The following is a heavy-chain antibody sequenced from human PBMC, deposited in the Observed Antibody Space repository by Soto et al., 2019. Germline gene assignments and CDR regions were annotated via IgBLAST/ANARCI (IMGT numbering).Heavy chain of an antibody. V-gene: IGHV3-73*01. D-gene: IGHD6-19*01. J-gene: IGHJ4*02. CDR2: IRSKTNSYAT. Sequence: GSLRLSCAASGFTFGGSAMHWVRQASGKGLEWVGHIRSKTNSYATAYAESVKGRFTISRDDSMNTAYLQMNSLKTEDTAVYFCTRQTDAVQWLVVPTDYNFDYWGQGALVTVSS. CDR1: GFTFGGSA. CDR3: TRQTDAVQWLVVPTDYNFDY.